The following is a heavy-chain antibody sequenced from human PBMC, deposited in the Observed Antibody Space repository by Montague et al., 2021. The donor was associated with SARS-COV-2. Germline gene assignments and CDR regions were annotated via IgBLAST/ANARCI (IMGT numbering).Heavy chain of an antibody. Sequence: TLSLTCTVSGGSISSGGYYWSWIRQHPGKGLEWIGYIYYSGSTYYNPSLKSRVTISVDTSKNQFSLKLSSVTAADTAVYYCARSSAPSITIFGVSNTYWYFDRWGRGTLVTVSS. CDR3: ARSSAPSITIFGVSNTYWYFDR. D-gene: IGHD3-3*01. CDR2: IYYSGST. J-gene: IGHJ2*01. CDR1: GGSISSGGYY. V-gene: IGHV4-31*03.